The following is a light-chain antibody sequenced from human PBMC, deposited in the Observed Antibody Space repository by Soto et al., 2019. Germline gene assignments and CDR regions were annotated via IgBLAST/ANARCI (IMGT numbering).Light chain of an antibody. Sequence: EIVLTQSPATLSLSPGERATLSCRASQSVSNYLGWYQQKSGQAPRLLISDVSKRATGIPARFSGSGFGTDFTLTISSLEPEDFAVYYCQHRVNWPTFGGGTKVEIK. CDR1: QSVSNY. V-gene: IGKV3-11*01. CDR2: DVS. J-gene: IGKJ4*01. CDR3: QHRVNWPT.